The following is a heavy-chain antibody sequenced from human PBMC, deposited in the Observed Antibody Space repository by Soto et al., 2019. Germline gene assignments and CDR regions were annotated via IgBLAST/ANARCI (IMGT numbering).Heavy chain of an antibody. Sequence: PSESLSLASTVAGGSVRSVSCVWSRPLHPPGKGLEWIGYIYYSGTTNYNPTLKSRVIISVDTSKNHFSLKLTSVTAADTAVYYCARVTIADDAFDIWGQGTMVTVS. V-gene: IGHV4-61*03. CDR3: ARVTIADDAFDI. CDR2: IYYSGTT. J-gene: IGHJ3*02. D-gene: IGHD2-15*01. CDR1: GGSVRSVSCV.